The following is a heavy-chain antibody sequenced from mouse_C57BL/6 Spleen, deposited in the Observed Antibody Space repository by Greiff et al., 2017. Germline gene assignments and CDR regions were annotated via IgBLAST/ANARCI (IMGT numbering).Heavy chain of an antibody. CDR1: GYTFTSYW. CDR3: ARWDQITESYFDD. V-gene: IGHV1-61*01. J-gene: IGHJ2*01. Sequence: VQLQQPGAELVRPGSSVKLSCKASGYTFTSYWMDWVKQRPGQGLEWIGNIYPSDSETHYNQKFKDKATLTVDKSSSTAYMQLSSLTSEDSAVYYCARWDQITESYFDDWGQGTTLTVSS. D-gene: IGHD1-3*01. CDR2: IYPSDSET.